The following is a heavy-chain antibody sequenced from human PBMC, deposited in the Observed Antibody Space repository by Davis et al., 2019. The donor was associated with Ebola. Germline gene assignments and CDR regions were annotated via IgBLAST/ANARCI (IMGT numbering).Heavy chain of an antibody. J-gene: IGHJ4*02. CDR1: GYTFNSYY. CDR3: ARGRGHYESSGGDF. D-gene: IGHD3-22*01. Sequence: AASVKVSCKASGYTFNSYYIHWVRQAPGQGLEWMGIINPSGGSTTYAQKFQGRVTMTRDTSTRTVYMELSSLRSEDTAVYYCARGRGHYESSGGDFWGQGTLVIVSS. CDR2: INPSGGST. V-gene: IGHV1-46*02.